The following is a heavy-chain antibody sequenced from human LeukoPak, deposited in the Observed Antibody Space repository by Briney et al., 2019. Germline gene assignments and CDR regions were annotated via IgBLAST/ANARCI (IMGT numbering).Heavy chain of an antibody. CDR2: IYSGGST. Sequence: GGSLRLSCAASGFTVSSNYMSWVRQAPGKGLEWVSVIYSGGSTYYAVSVKGRFTISRDNSKNTLYLQMNSLRAEDTAVYYCASEHCSGGSCYPMWGQGTLVTVSS. D-gene: IGHD2-15*01. CDR1: GFTVSSNY. CDR3: ASEHCSGGSCYPM. J-gene: IGHJ4*02. V-gene: IGHV3-53*01.